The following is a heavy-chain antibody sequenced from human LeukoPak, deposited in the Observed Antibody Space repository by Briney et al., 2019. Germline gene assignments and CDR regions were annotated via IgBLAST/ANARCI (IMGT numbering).Heavy chain of an antibody. D-gene: IGHD2-21*01. J-gene: IGHJ4*02. Sequence: PGGSLRLSCAASGLSFRSYSMIWVRQAPGKGLEWVSYITSSSSTTYYADSVKGRFTISRDNAKNTLYLQMNSLRAEDTAVYYCARGAYCGGDCPLPNSLYWGQGTLVTVSS. CDR2: ITSSSSTT. V-gene: IGHV3-48*04. CDR1: GLSFRSYS. CDR3: ARGAYCGGDCPLPNSLY.